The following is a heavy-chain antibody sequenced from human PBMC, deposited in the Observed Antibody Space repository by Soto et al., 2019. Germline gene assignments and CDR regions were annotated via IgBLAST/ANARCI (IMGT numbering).Heavy chain of an antibody. Sequence: GESLKISCKGSGYSFTSYWIGWVRQMPGKGLEWMGIIYPGDSDTRYSPSFQGQVTTSADKSISTAYLQWSSLKASDTAMYYCARHSSDSSGYYFTDYYSGMDVWGQGTTVTVSS. CDR3: ARHSSDSSGYYFTDYYSGMDV. CDR2: IYPGDSDT. V-gene: IGHV5-51*01. J-gene: IGHJ6*02. CDR1: GYSFTSYW. D-gene: IGHD3-22*01.